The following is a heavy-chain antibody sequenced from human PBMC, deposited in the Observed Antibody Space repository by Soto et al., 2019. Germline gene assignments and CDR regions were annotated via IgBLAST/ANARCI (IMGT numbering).Heavy chain of an antibody. J-gene: IGHJ4*02. Sequence: SVKVSCKAFGYIFTSYYMHWVRQAPGQGLEWMGIINPSGGGTSYAQKFQGRVTMTRDTSTSTVFMELSSLRSEDTAVYYCARGYGSGSYSVWGQGTLVTVSS. CDR1: GYIFTSYY. CDR2: INPSGGGT. V-gene: IGHV1-46*01. D-gene: IGHD3-10*01. CDR3: ARGYGSGSYSV.